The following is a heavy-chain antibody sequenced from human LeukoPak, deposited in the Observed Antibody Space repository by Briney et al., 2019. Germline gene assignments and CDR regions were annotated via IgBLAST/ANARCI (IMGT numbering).Heavy chain of an antibody. Sequence: GASVKVSCKASGYTFTGYYMHWVRQAPGQGLEWMGWINPNSGGTNYAQKFQGRVTMTRDTSISTAYMELSRLRSEDTAVYYCARDGVELLWFDYYYYMDVWGKGTTVTISS. V-gene: IGHV1-2*02. CDR1: GYTFTGYY. CDR3: ARDGVELLWFDYYYYMDV. CDR2: INPNSGGT. J-gene: IGHJ6*03. D-gene: IGHD3-10*01.